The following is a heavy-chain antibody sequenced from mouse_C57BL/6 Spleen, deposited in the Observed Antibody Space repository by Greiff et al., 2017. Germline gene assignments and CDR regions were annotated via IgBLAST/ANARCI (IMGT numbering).Heavy chain of an antibody. V-gene: IGHV1-80*01. J-gene: IGHJ3*01. CDR3: AREGSSAWFAY. D-gene: IGHD1-1*01. CDR1: GYAFSSYW. CDR2: IYPGDGDT. Sequence: QVQLKESGAELVKPGASVKISCKASGYAFSSYWMNWVKQRPGKGLEWIRQIYPGDGDTNYNGKFKGKATLTADKSSSTAYMQLRSLTSEDSAVYFCAREGSSAWFAYWGQGTLVTVSA.